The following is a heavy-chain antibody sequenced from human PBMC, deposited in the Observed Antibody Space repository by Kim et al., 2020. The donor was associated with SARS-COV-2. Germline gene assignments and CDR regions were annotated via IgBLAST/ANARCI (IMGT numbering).Heavy chain of an antibody. CDR2: INSDGSST. V-gene: IGHV3-74*01. CDR1: GFTFSSYW. D-gene: IGHD6-13*01. CDR3: ARVAIAAAGTNGMDV. Sequence: GGSLRLSCAASGFTFSSYWMHWVRQAPGKGLVWVSRINSDGSSTSYADSVKGRFTISRDNAKNTLYLQMNSLRAEDTAVYYCARVAIAAAGTNGMDVWGQGTTVTVSS. J-gene: IGHJ6*02.